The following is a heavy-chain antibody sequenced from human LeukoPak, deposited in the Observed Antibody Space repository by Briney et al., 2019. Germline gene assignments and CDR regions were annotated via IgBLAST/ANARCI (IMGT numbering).Heavy chain of an antibody. Sequence: EGSLRLSCAASGFTFSFYWMSWVRQAPGKGLEWVANINQDGSEKYYVDSVKGRFTISRDNAKNSLSLQMNSLRAEDTAVYYCARHIETYYDYWGQGTLVTVSS. V-gene: IGHV3-7*01. CDR3: ARHIETYYDY. CDR1: GFTFSFYW. D-gene: IGHD2-21*01. CDR2: INQDGSEK. J-gene: IGHJ4*02.